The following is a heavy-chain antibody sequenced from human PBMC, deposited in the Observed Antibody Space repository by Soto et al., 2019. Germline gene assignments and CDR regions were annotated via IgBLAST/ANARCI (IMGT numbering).Heavy chain of an antibody. Sequence: QVQLVQSGAEVKKPGSSVKVYCKASGVTFTSETISWVRQAPGQGLEWMGGIIPLFGAASYAQKFQGRVTITADESTSTVSVELSSLRSDDTAVYYGATELGENPASPFDSWGHGTLVTVS. CDR3: ATELGENPASPFDS. J-gene: IGHJ4*01. V-gene: IGHV1-69*01. CDR2: IIPLFGAA. D-gene: IGHD2-21*01. CDR1: GVTFTSET.